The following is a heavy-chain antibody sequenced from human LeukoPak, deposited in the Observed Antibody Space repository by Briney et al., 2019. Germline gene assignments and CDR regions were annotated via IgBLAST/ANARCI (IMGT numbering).Heavy chain of an antibody. CDR1: GGSISSTSYY. CDR3: ARHKLDCSSTSCYTRSFDY. D-gene: IGHD2-2*02. CDR2: IYYSGST. J-gene: IGHJ4*02. V-gene: IGHV4-39*01. Sequence: SETLSLTCTVSGGSISSTSYYWGWIRQPPGKGLEWIGSIYYSGSTYYNPSLKSRVTISVDTSKNQFSLKLSSVTAADTAVYYCARHKLDCSSTSCYTRSFDYWGQGTLVTVSS.